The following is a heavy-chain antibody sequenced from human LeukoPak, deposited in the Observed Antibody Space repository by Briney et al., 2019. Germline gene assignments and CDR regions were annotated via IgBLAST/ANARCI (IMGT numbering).Heavy chain of an antibody. Sequence: XWVRQAGXRXVGWGSAIIPVFATTSYAPSVTGRFTPSTDHSKNTLYLQMNSLTAEDTAIYYCAQDGTTTRYNWFDSWGQGPLVTVSS. J-gene: IGHJ5*01. CDR2: IIPVFATT. V-gene: IGHV3-23*01. CDR3: AQDGTTTRYNWFDS. D-gene: IGHD1-7*01.